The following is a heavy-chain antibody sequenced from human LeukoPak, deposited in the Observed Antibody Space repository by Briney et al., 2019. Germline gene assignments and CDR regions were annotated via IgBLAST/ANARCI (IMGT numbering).Heavy chain of an antibody. J-gene: IGHJ4*02. Sequence: SETLSLTCAISGDSVSSNFVTWNWIRQSPSRGIEWLGRTYYRSKWSNDYAVSVKSRITINPDTSKNQCSLQLNSVTPEDMALYYCARARSGIFEYWDQGILVTVSS. CDR1: GDSVSSNFVT. V-gene: IGHV6-1*01. CDR3: ARARSGIFEY. CDR2: TYYRSKWSN. D-gene: IGHD6-19*01.